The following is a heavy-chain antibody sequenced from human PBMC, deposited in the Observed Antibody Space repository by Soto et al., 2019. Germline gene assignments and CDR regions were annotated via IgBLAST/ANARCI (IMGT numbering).Heavy chain of an antibody. CDR1: VGSISSYY. D-gene: IGHD5-12*01. Sequence: SETLSLTCTVSVGSISSYYWSWIRQPPGQGLEWIGYIYYSGSTTYNPSLKSRVTISVDTSKSQFSLKLSSVTAADTAVYYCARSGILTTTKGFDPWGQGILVTVSS. V-gene: IGHV4-59*01. CDR2: IYYSGST. J-gene: IGHJ5*02. CDR3: ARSGILTTTKGFDP.